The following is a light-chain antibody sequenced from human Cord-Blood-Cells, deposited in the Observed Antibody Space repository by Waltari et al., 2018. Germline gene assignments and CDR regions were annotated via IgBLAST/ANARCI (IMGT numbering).Light chain of an antibody. CDR3: AAWDDSLSGWV. CDR2: RNN. J-gene: IGLJ3*02. Sequence: QSVLSPPPSASGTPGQRVPVHCSGSSSNTGRTYVYWYQQLPGTAPKLLIYRNNQRPSGVPDRFSGSKSGTSASLAISGLRSEDEADYYCAAWDDSLSGWVFGGGTKLTVL. V-gene: IGLV1-47*01. CDR1: SSNTGRTY.